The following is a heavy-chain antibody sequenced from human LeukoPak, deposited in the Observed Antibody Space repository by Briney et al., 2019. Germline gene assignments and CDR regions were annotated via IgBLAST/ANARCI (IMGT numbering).Heavy chain of an antibody. J-gene: IGHJ4*02. D-gene: IGHD3-10*01. Sequence: GASLRLSCAASGFPFNIFGFHWVRQAPGKGLEWVAIIWHDGSQKLYTDSVKGRSTISRDDSKNTLYLEMSSLRAEDTAVYYCARDAGNFGSGSAHFDWWGQGSLVTVTS. CDR2: IWHDGSQK. CDR3: ARDAGNFGSGSAHFDW. CDR1: GFPFNIFG. V-gene: IGHV3-33*01.